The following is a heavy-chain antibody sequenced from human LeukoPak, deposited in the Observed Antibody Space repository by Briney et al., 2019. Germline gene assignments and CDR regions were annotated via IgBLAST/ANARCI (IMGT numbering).Heavy chain of an antibody. D-gene: IGHD3-3*01. Sequence: SETLSLTCTVTSGSINGHYWSWLRQPAGKEMQWIGRIYTSGATNYNPSFKSRVTMSIDTSKKEFTLKLTSVTAADTAVYYCARDQYFDFWSSNATPYYFDYWGQGSLVTVSS. J-gene: IGHJ4*02. CDR2: IYTSGAT. V-gene: IGHV4-4*07. CDR1: SGSINGHY. CDR3: ARDQYFDFWSSNATPYYFDY.